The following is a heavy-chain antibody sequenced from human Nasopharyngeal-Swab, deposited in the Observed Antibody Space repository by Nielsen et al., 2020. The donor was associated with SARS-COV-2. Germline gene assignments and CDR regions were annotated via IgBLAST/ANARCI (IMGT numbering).Heavy chain of an antibody. Sequence: REAPGKGLEWIGYIYYSGSTNYNPSLKSRVTISVDTSKNQCSLKLSSVTAADTAVYYCASGLNWFPFDYWGQGTLVTVSS. CDR3: ASGLNWFPFDY. J-gene: IGHJ4*02. D-gene: IGHD3-9*01. CDR2: IYYSGST. V-gene: IGHV4-59*01.